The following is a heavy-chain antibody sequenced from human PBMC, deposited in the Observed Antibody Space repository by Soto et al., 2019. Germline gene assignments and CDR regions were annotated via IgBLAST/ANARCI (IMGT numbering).Heavy chain of an antibody. CDR2: AHYSGRT. CDR1: GGSITTYY. Sequence: QLQLQESDPGLVKPSETLSLTCTVSGGSITTYYWDWIRQPPGKGLEWIGSAHYSGRTYYNPSLXSXAXSXIDTSKNQFSLKLSSVTAADTAVYSCARLFYLEHVSYNGMDVWGQGPTVTVSS. CDR3: ARLFYLEHVSYNGMDV. D-gene: IGHD3-3*01. J-gene: IGHJ6*02. V-gene: IGHV4-39*01.